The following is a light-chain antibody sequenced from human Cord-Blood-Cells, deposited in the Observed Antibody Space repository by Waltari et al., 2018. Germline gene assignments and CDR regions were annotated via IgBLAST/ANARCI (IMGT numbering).Light chain of an antibody. Sequence: QSVLTQPPSASGTPGQRVTISCSGSSSNIGSNTVNWYQQLPGTAPKPLIYSNNRRPSGVRDRFSGSKSGTSASLAISGLQSEDEADYYCAAWDDSLNGWVFGGGTKLTVL. CDR3: AAWDDSLNGWV. CDR1: SSNIGSNT. CDR2: SNN. J-gene: IGLJ3*02. V-gene: IGLV1-44*01.